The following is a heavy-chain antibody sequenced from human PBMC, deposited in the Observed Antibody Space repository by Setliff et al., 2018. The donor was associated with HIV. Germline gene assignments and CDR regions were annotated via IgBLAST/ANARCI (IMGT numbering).Heavy chain of an antibody. V-gene: IGHV4-31*01. Sequence: SETLSLTCTVSGGSISSGGYYWNWIRQRPGEGLEWIGYIYYSGSTYYNPSLKSLVTISVDTSKNQFSLKLSSVTAADTAVYYCARSGSWFDPWGQGTLVTVSS. CDR2: IYYSGST. CDR3: ARSGSWFDP. J-gene: IGHJ5*02. D-gene: IGHD1-26*01. CDR1: GGSISSGGYY.